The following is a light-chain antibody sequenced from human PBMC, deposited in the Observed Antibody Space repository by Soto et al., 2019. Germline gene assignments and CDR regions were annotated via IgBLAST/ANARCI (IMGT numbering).Light chain of an antibody. Sequence: DIQMTQSPSTLSASVGDRVTITCRASQSISLWLAWYQQKPGKAPKLLIYQASNLESGVPSRFSGSGSGTEFTLTISSLQPDDFATYYCQQYYSYALYTFGQGTKLEIK. V-gene: IGKV1-5*03. CDR3: QQYYSYALYT. J-gene: IGKJ2*01. CDR2: QAS. CDR1: QSISLW.